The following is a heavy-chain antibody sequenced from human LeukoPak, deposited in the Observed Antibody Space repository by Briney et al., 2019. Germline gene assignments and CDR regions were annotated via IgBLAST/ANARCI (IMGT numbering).Heavy chain of an antibody. CDR1: GYTFTSYG. D-gene: IGHD3-10*01. CDR2: ISAYNGNT. V-gene: IGHV1-18*01. CDR3: ARGPYGSGSYYNLDY. Sequence: GASVKVSCKASGYTFTSYGISWVRQAPGQGLEWMGWISAYNGNTNYAQKLQGRVTMTTDTSTSTAYMELRSLRSEDTAVYYCARGPYGSGSYYNLDYWGQGTLVTVSS. J-gene: IGHJ4*02.